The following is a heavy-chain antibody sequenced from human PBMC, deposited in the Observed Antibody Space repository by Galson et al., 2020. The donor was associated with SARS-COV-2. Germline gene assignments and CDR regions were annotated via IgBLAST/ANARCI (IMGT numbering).Heavy chain of an antibody. Sequence: GGSLRLSCAASGFTFSNYGMHWVRQAPGKGLEWVAVIWYDGSITYYADSVKGRFTISRDNSQNTLYLQMNSLRAEETAVYYCAKSKDYSSSSGYYYYMDVWGKGTTVTVAS. J-gene: IGHJ6*03. CDR2: IWYDGSIT. D-gene: IGHD6-6*01. CDR1: GFTFSNYG. CDR3: AKSKDYSSSSGYYYYMDV. V-gene: IGHV3-33*06.